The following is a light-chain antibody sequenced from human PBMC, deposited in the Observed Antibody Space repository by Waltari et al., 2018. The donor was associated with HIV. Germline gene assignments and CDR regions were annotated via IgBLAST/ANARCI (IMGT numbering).Light chain of an antibody. CDR3: SSFSSGNSLEV. V-gene: IGLV2-14*01. Sequence: HSALTQPASVSGSPGQTVTLSCSGTSSDVGGFNYVSWYQHHPGKAPKLMIYEVNNRPSRISSRFSGSKSGNTAYLTISGLQTEDEADYYCSSFSSGNSLEVFGTGTKVTFL. CDR1: SSDVGGFNY. J-gene: IGLJ1*01. CDR2: EVN.